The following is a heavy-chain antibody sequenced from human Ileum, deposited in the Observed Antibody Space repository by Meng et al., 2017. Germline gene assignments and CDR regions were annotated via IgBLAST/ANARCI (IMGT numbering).Heavy chain of an antibody. J-gene: IGHJ5*02. CDR3: ATYGSGFTPPLDP. CDR1: GGSISNGKW. CDR2: ISQSGTT. V-gene: IGHV4-4*02. D-gene: IGHD3-10*01. Sequence: QVQLQESGPGLVKPSDTLSLTCAVSGGSISNGKWWSWVRQPPGKGLEWIGEISQSGTTNYYPSLNSRVSISLVKANNHLSLTLTSVTAADTAVYYCATYGSGFTPPLDPWGQGILVTVSS.